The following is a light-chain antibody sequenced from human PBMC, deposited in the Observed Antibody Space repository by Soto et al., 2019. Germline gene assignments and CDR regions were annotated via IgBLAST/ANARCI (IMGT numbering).Light chain of an antibody. CDR2: EVS. J-gene: IGLJ1*01. V-gene: IGLV2-18*02. CDR1: SSDVGSYNR. CDR3: NSYTSSNTYV. Sequence: QSALTQPPSVSGSPGQSVTISCTGTSSDVGSYNRVSWYQQPPGTAPKLMIYEVSNRPSGVPDRFSGSKSGNTASLTIPGLQPEDEADYYCNSYTSSNTYVFGTGTKVTVL.